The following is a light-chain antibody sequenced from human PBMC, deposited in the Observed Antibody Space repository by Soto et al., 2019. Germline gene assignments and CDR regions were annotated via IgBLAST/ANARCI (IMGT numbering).Light chain of an antibody. CDR2: SVS. Sequence: IVMTQSPATLPVSPGERATLSCRASQSISSSTLAWYQQKPGQPPRLLIYSVSTRAAGIPARFSGSGSGTEFTLTISSLQYEDFAVYYCQQHSSWPLTFGQGTKLEI. CDR3: QQHSSWPLT. V-gene: IGKV3-15*01. J-gene: IGKJ2*01. CDR1: QSISSS.